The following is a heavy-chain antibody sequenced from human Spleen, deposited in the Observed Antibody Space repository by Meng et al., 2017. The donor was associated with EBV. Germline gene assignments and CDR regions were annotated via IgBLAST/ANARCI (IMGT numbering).Heavy chain of an antibody. Sequence: QLQLQEPGSGLVKPSQNLSLTCAVSGVSISSGGYSWSWIRQPPGKGLEWIGYMHHSGSTYNNPSLKSRVTISVDRSKNQFSLKLSSVTAADTAVYYCAGGPTAMVTYFDYWGQGTLVTVSS. V-gene: IGHV4-30-2*01. D-gene: IGHD5-18*01. CDR2: MHHSGST. CDR1: GVSISSGGYS. J-gene: IGHJ4*02. CDR3: AGGPTAMVTYFDY.